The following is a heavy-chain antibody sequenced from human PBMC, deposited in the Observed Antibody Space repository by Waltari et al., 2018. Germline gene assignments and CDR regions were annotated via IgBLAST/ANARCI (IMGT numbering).Heavy chain of an antibody. CDR2: IYYSGST. CDR1: GGYISSHY. CDR3: ARDFWSGYYGY. D-gene: IGHD3-3*01. V-gene: IGHV4-59*11. J-gene: IGHJ4*02. Sequence: QVQLQESGPGLVKPSGTLSLTCAVSGGYISSHYWRWIRQPPGKGLEWIGYIYYSGSTNYNPSLKSRVTISVDTSKNQFSLKLSSVTAADTAVYYCARDFWSGYYGYWGQGTLVTVSS.